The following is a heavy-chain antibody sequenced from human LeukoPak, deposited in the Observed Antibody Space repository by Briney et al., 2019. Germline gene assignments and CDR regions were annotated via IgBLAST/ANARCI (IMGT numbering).Heavy chain of an antibody. CDR3: AKDSYLGYCSSTSCYTFDY. Sequence: GGSLRLSCAASGFTFSSYAMSWVRQAPGKGLEWVSAISGSGGSTYYADSVKGRFTISRDNSKNTLYLQMNSLRAEDTAVYYCAKDSYLGYCSSTSCYTFDYWGQGTLVTVSS. D-gene: IGHD2-2*01. V-gene: IGHV3-23*01. CDR1: GFTFSSYA. CDR2: ISGSGGST. J-gene: IGHJ4*02.